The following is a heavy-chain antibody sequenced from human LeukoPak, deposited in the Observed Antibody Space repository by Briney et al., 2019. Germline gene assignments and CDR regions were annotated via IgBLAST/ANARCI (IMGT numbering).Heavy chain of an antibody. J-gene: IGHJ6*03. CDR1: GYSISSGYY. Sequence: SETLSLTCTVSGYSISSGYYWGWIRQPPGKGLEWIGSIYHSGSTYYNPSLKSRVTISVDTSKNQFSLKLSSVTAADTAVYYCARVGGSCSSTSCYIPYYYYYYMDVWGKGTTVTVSS. V-gene: IGHV4-38-2*02. CDR3: ARVGGSCSSTSCYIPYYYYYYMDV. D-gene: IGHD2-2*01. CDR2: IYHSGST.